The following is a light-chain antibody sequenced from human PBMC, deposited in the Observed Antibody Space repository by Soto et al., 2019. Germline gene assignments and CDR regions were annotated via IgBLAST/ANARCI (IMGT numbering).Light chain of an antibody. CDR1: QSFSNAY. V-gene: IGKV3-20*01. J-gene: IGKJ2*01. CDR3: QQFNGSPYT. Sequence: EIVVTQSPVTLSLSPGERATLSCRASQSFSNAYLAWYQQRPGQAPRLLIYAASRRATGIPDRFSGSGSGADFTLTISSLEPEDFAVYYCQQFNGSPYTFGQGTKVDIK. CDR2: AAS.